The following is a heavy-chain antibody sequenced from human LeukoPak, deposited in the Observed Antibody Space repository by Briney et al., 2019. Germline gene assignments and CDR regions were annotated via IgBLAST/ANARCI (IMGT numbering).Heavy chain of an antibody. D-gene: IGHD4-17*01. CDR1: GFTFSSYG. CDR3: AKDPHDYGDYPPANWFDP. V-gene: IGHV3-30*02. J-gene: IGHJ5*02. CDR2: IRYDGSNK. Sequence: TGGSLRLSCAASGFTFSSYGMHWVRQAPGKGLEGVAFIRYDGSNKYYADAVKGRFTISRDNSKNTLYLQMNSLRAEDTAVYYCAKDPHDYGDYPPANWFDPWGQGTLVTVSS.